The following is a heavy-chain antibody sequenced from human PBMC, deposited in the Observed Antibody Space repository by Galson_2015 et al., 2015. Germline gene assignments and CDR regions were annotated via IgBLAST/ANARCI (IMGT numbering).Heavy chain of an antibody. CDR3: AKGSAVSRPYYFDY. J-gene: IGHJ4*02. CDR1: GFTFRNYA. D-gene: IGHD6-6*01. CDR2: ISGRGGAT. Sequence: SLRLSCAASGFTFRNYAMTWVRQAPGKGLEWVSSISGRGGATYYADSVKGRFIISRDNSKNTLYLQMDSLRAEDTALYFCAKGSAVSRPYYFDYWGQGTLVTVSS. V-gene: IGHV3-23*01.